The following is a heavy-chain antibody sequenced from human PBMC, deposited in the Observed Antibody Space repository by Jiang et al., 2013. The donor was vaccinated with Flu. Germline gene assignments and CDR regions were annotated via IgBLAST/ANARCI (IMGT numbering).Heavy chain of an antibody. Sequence: SGYYWSWIRQPPGKGLEWIGEINHSGSTNYNPSLKSRVTISVDTSKNQFSLKLSSVTAADTAVYYCARVSYYFDYWGQGTLVTVSS. CDR1: SGYY. D-gene: IGHD3-16*02. V-gene: IGHV4-34*01. CDR3: ARVSYYFDY. J-gene: IGHJ4*02. CDR2: INHSGST.